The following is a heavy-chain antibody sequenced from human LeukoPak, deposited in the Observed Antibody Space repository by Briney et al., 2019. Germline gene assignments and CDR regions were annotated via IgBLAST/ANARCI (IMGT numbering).Heavy chain of an antibody. D-gene: IGHD6-13*01. Sequence: PGESLKISCKGSGYSFTSYWIGWVRQMPGKGLEWMGIIYPGDSDTRYSPSFQGQVTISADKSISTAYLQWSSLKASDTAMYYCARLRGNDQYSSSWYPWGYWGQGTLVTVSS. CDR3: ARLRGNDQYSSSWYPWGY. CDR1: GYSFTSYW. J-gene: IGHJ4*02. V-gene: IGHV5-51*01. CDR2: IYPGDSDT.